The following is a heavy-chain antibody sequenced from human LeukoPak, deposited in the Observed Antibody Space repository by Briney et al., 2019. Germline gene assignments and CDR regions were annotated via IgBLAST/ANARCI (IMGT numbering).Heavy chain of an antibody. Sequence: SCKASGYTFTGYYMHWVRQAPGKGLEWVAVISYDGSNTYYADSVKGRFTISRDNSKNMLYLQMNSLRAEDTAVYYCAKPYYYGSRSYMDYRGQGTLVTVSS. V-gene: IGHV3-30*18. CDR2: ISYDGSNT. J-gene: IGHJ4*02. CDR1: GYTFTGYY. D-gene: IGHD3-10*01. CDR3: AKPYYYGSRSYMDY.